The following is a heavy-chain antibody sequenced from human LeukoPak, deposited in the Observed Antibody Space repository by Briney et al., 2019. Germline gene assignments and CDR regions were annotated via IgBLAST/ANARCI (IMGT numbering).Heavy chain of an antibody. V-gene: IGHV4-4*07. CDR2: IYTSGST. CDR1: GGSISGYY. CDR3: ARSTTVTPTGFQH. Sequence: SETLSLTCTVSGGSISGYYWSWIRQPAGKGLEWIGRIYTSGSTNYNPSLKSRVTMSVDTSKNQFSLKLSSVTAADTAVYYCARSTTVTPTGFQHWGQGTLVTVSS. J-gene: IGHJ1*01. D-gene: IGHD4-17*01.